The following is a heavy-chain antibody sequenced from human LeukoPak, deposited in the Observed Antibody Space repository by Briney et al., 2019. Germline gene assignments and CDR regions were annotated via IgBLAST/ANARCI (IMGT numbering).Heavy chain of an antibody. CDR2: ISYDGSNK. Sequence: PGGSLRLSCTASGFTFGDYAMSWVRQAPGKGLEWVAVISYDGSNKYYADSVKGRFTISRDNSKNTLYLQMNSLRAEDTAVYYCARESDIVATTPPDAFDIWGQGTMVTVSS. CDR1: GFTFGDYA. CDR3: ARESDIVATTPPDAFDI. D-gene: IGHD5-12*01. V-gene: IGHV3-30-3*01. J-gene: IGHJ3*02.